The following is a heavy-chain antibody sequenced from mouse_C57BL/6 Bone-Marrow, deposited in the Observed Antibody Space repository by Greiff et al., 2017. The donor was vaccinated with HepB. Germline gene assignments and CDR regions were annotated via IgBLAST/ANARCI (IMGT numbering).Heavy chain of an antibody. V-gene: IGHV7-3*01. CDR1: GFTFTDYY. D-gene: IGHD1-1*01. Sequence: EVKLEESGGGLVQPGGSLSLSCAASGFTFTDYYMSWVRQPPGKALEWLGFIRNKANGYTTEYSASVKGRFTISRDNSQSILYLQMNALRAEDSATYYCARLYYGSSHWYFDVWGTGTTVTVSS. CDR2: IRNKANGYTT. CDR3: ARLYYGSSHWYFDV. J-gene: IGHJ1*03.